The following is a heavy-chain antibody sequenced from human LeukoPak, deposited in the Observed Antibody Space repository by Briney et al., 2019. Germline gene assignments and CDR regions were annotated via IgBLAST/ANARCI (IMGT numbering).Heavy chain of an antibody. Sequence: SVKVSCKASGGTFSSYAISWVRQAPGQGLEWMGGIIPIFGTANYAQKFQGRVTITADESTSTAYMELSSLRSEDTAVYYCARDHHYYDSSGYYSFDYWGQGTLVTVSS. CDR2: IIPIFGTA. CDR1: GGTFSSYA. J-gene: IGHJ4*02. V-gene: IGHV1-69*13. CDR3: ARDHHYYDSSGYYSFDY. D-gene: IGHD3-22*01.